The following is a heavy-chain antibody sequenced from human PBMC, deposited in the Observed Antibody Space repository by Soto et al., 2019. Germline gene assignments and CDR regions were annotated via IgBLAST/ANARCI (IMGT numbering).Heavy chain of an antibody. Sequence: VQLVQSEAEVKKPGASVKVSCKASGYTLSSYGIHWVRQAPGQRLEWMGWINGGNGDTMYAQKFQGRVTMTRGTSANTAYMEVSSLASKDTAVYYCARGRSLFRAGDTSVNFFDYWGQGTLVTVSS. CDR1: GYTLSSYG. V-gene: IGHV1-3*01. J-gene: IGHJ4*02. CDR2: INGGNGDT. D-gene: IGHD1-26*01. CDR3: ARGRSLFRAGDTSVNFFDY.